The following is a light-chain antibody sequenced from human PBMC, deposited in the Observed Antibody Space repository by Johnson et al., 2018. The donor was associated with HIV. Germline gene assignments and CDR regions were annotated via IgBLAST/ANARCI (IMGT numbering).Light chain of an antibody. CDR3: GTWDCSLRADG. CDR1: SSNIGINY. Sequence: QSVLTQPPSVSAAPRQKVTISCSGSSSNIGINYVSWYQQLPGTAPKLLIYDTTKRPSGIPDRFSGSKSGTSATLGITGLQTGDEADYYCGTWDCSLRADGFGTGTKVTVL. CDR2: DTT. J-gene: IGLJ1*01. V-gene: IGLV1-51*01.